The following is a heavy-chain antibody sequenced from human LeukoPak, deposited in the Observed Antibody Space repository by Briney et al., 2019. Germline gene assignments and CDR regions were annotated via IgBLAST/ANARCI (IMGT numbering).Heavy chain of an antibody. J-gene: IGHJ3*02. CDR2: IHYSGST. CDR3: VRTRLSDHIVPAAERADDARDM. Sequence: SETLSLTCTVSGGSISSSRYYWGWIRQPPGKGLEWIGSIHYSGSTYYNPSLKSRVTVSVDTSENQFSLKLSSVAAADTAVYFCVRTRLSDHIVPAAERADDARDMWGQGTMVTVSS. V-gene: IGHV4-39*07. D-gene: IGHD2-2*01. CDR1: GGSISSSRYY.